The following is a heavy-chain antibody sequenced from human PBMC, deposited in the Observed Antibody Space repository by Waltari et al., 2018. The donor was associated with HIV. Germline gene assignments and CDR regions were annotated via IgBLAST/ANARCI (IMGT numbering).Heavy chain of an antibody. CDR2: ISYSGGT. CDR1: GGSISSSSYY. Sequence: QLQLQESGPGLVKPSETLSLTCTVSGGSISSSSYYWGWIRQPPGKGLGWIGSISYSGGTYYTPSLKSRGTRSVDTSKNQFSLKLSSVTGADTAVYYCASSGEGDSSGYSGYYYYGMDVWGQGTTVTVSS. J-gene: IGHJ6*02. D-gene: IGHD3-22*01. V-gene: IGHV4-39*01. CDR3: ASSGEGDSSGYSGYYYYGMDV.